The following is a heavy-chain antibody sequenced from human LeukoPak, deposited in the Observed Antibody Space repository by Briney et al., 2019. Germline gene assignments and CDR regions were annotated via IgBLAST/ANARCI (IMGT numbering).Heavy chain of an antibody. V-gene: IGHV1-18*01. J-gene: IGHJ6*02. CDR2: ISAYNGNT. Sequence: GASVKVSCKASGYTFTSYGISWVRQAPGQGLEWMGWISAYNGNTNYAQKLQGRVTITADKSTSTAYMELSSLRSEDTAVYYCARGPLLRSGSLPYYYYGMDVWGQGTTVTVSS. D-gene: IGHD3-3*01. CDR3: ARGPLLRSGSLPYYYYGMDV. CDR1: GYTFTSYG.